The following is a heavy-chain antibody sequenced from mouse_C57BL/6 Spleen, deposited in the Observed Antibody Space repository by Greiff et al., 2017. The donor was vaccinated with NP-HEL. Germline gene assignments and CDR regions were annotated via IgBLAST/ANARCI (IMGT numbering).Heavy chain of an antibody. Sequence: EVQLQQSGAELVRPGASVKLSCTASGFNIKDDYMHWVKQRPEQGLEWIGWIDPENGDTEYASKFQGKATITADTSSNTAYLQLSSLTSEDPAVYYCTTSLSRDYWGQGTTLTVSS. V-gene: IGHV14-4*01. CDR1: GFNIKDDY. CDR3: TTSLSRDY. J-gene: IGHJ2*01. CDR2: IDPENGDT.